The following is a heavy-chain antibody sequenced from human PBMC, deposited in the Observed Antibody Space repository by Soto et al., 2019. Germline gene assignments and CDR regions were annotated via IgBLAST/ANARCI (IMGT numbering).Heavy chain of an antibody. CDR1: GGTFSSYA. Sequence: SVKVSCKASGGTFSSYAISWVRQAPGQGLEWMGGIIPIFGTANYAQKFQGRVTITADESTSTAYMELSSLRSEDTAVYYCASEVVVAATPLWHYYYGMDVWGQGTTVTVSS. J-gene: IGHJ6*02. D-gene: IGHD2-15*01. V-gene: IGHV1-69*13. CDR2: IIPIFGTA. CDR3: ASEVVVAATPLWHYYYGMDV.